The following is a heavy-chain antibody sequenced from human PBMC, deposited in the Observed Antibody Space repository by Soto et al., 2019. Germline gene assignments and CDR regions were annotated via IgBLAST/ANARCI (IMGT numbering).Heavy chain of an antibody. J-gene: IGHJ4*02. V-gene: IGHV1-3*01. D-gene: IGHD3-10*01. CDR1: GYTFTSYA. Sequence: ASVKVSCKASGYTFTSYAMHWVRQAPGQRLEWMGWINAGNGNTKYSQKFQGRFTITRDTSASTAYMELSSLRSEDTAVYYCARDMTYYGSGSYRYWGQGTLVTVSS. CDR2: INAGNGNT. CDR3: ARDMTYYGSGSYRY.